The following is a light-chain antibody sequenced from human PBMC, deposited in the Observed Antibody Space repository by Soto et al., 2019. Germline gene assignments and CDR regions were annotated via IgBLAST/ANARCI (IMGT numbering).Light chain of an antibody. Sequence: DFVMTQTPLSLSVAPGQPSSISCKSSQSLLHITGETFLFWYLQKPGQSPQLLIYEVSTRVSGVPERFSGSGSGTDFTLKISRVETDDVGIYYCMQSTQLPPTFGQGTRLEIK. CDR1: QSLLHITGETF. CDR2: EVS. CDR3: MQSTQLPPT. J-gene: IGKJ5*01. V-gene: IGKV2D-29*02.